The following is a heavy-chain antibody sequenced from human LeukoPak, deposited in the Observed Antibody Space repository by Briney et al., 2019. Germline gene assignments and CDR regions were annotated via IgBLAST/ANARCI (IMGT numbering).Heavy chain of an antibody. J-gene: IGHJ4*02. Sequence: ASVKVSCKASGYTFTGYDISWVRQAPGQGLEWMGWINAYNGDTNYAQKFQGRVTLTTDTSTTTAFMELKSLRSDDTAVYYCARDGSGWWDDYWGQGTLVTVSS. CDR2: INAYNGDT. V-gene: IGHV1-18*01. CDR3: ARDGSGWWDDY. D-gene: IGHD6-19*01. CDR1: GYTFTGYD.